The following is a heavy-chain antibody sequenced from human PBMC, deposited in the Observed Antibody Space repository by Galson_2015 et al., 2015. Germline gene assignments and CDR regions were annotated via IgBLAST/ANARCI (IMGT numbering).Heavy chain of an antibody. CDR2: ISAYNGNT. V-gene: IGHV1-18*01. Sequence: SVKVSCKASGYTFTSYGISWVRQAPGQGLEWMGWISAYNGNTNSAQKLQGRVSMTTDTSTSTAYMELRSLRSGDTAVYYCSRDRTLDRFCSGGSCYHGYWGQGTLVTVSS. CDR1: GYTFTSYG. CDR3: SRDRTLDRFCSGGSCYHGY. D-gene: IGHD2-15*01. J-gene: IGHJ4*02.